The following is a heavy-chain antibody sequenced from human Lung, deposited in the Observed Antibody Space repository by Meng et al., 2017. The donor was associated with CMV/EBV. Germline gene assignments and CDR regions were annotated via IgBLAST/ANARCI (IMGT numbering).Heavy chain of an antibody. D-gene: IGHD3-10*01. J-gene: IGHJ1*01. CDR2: IRNRTRGGTT. V-gene: IGHV3-49*04. Sequence: GGSLRLXXTASGFTFGDYAMTWVRQAPGKRLEWIGFIRNRTRGGTTEYAASVKVRFSFLRDDSKSIAYLQMDSVKIEDTGVYFCARGSGSPEHWGQGTLVTVS. CDR1: GFTFGDYA. CDR3: ARGSGSPEH.